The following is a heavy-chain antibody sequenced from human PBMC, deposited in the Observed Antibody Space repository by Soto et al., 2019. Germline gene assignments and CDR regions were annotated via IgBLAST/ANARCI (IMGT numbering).Heavy chain of an antibody. CDR3: ARNGGNVVVPGAIRYDY. CDR1: GFTFSSYE. V-gene: IGHV3-48*03. Sequence: PGGSLRLSCAASGFTFSSYEMNWVRQAPGKGLEWVSYISSSGSTKYYADSVKGRFTISRDNAKNSLYLQMNSLRAEDTAVYYCARNGGNVVVPGAIRYDYWGQGTLVTVSS. CDR2: ISSSGSTK. J-gene: IGHJ4*02. D-gene: IGHD2-2*02.